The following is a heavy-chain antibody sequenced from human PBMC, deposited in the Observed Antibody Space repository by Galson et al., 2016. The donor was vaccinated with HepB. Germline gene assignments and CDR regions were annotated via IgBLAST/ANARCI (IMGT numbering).Heavy chain of an antibody. J-gene: IGHJ5*02. CDR2: ISGSGATT. D-gene: IGHD6-19*01. Sequence: SLRLSCAASGFTFSSYAMSWVRQAPGKGLEWVSTISGSGATTYVADSVKGRFTMSRDNSKNTLYLQMNSLRVEDTAIYYCAKGGAWLLRGPGWFDPWGQGTLVSVSS. CDR1: GFTFSSYA. V-gene: IGHV3-23*01. CDR3: AKGGAWLLRGPGWFDP.